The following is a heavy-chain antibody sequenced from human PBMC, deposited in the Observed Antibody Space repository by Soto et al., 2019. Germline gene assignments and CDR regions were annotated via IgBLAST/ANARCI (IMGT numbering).Heavy chain of an antibody. CDR1: GFTFSSYA. J-gene: IGHJ6*02. D-gene: IGHD3-10*01. CDR2: ISGSGGST. V-gene: IGHV3-23*01. Sequence: GGSLRLSCAASGFTFSSYAMSWVRQAPGKGLDWVSAISGSGGSTYYADSVKGRFTISRDNSKNTLYLQMNSLRAEDTAVYYCAKSGRYGSWSYYPRKSYYYYGMDVWGQGTTVTVSS. CDR3: AKSGRYGSWSYYPRKSYYYYGMDV.